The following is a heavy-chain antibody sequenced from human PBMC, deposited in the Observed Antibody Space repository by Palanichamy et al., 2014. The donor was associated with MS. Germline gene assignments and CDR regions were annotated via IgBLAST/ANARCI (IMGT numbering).Heavy chain of an antibody. V-gene: IGHV1-69*06. D-gene: IGHD4-17*01. CDR3: ARVSVGYNDYGYFDY. J-gene: IGHJ4*02. Sequence: QVQLVQSGAEVKKSGSSVKVSCKASGGTFSGNEITWVRQAPGEGLEWMGGIIPIFGTAKYAQKFQGRVTITADKSTGTAYMALSSLRFEDTAMYYCARVSVGYNDYGYFDYWGQGTLVTVSS. CDR2: IIPIFGTA. CDR1: GGTFSGNE.